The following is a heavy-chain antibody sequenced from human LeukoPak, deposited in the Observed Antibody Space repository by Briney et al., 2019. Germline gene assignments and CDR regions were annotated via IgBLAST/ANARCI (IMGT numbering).Heavy chain of an antibody. D-gene: IGHD6-13*01. Sequence: SSETLSLTCAVSGGSISSSNWWSWVRQPPGQGLEWIGEIYHSGSTNYNPSLKSRVTISVDKSKNQFSLKLSSVTAADTAVYYCARDASSWYSVGYFQHWGQGTLVTVSS. CDR2: IYHSGST. J-gene: IGHJ1*01. V-gene: IGHV4-4*02. CDR3: ARDASSWYSVGYFQH. CDR1: GGSISSSNW.